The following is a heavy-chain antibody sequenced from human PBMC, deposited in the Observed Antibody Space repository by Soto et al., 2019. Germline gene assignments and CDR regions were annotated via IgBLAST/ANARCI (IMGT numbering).Heavy chain of an antibody. V-gene: IGHV3-74*03. J-gene: IGHJ3*02. CDR1: GFTFSGHW. CDR3: AREAGYCSRTSCYRRAFDT. D-gene: IGHD2-2*01. Sequence: EGQLVESGGDLVQPGGSLRLSCAASGFTFSGHWMHWVRQVPGKGLEWVSRINTDGATSTYADSVKGRFTISRDNAKNTLYLQMSALRAEDTALYYCAREAGYCSRTSCYRRAFDTWDQGTTVTVSS. CDR2: INTDGATS.